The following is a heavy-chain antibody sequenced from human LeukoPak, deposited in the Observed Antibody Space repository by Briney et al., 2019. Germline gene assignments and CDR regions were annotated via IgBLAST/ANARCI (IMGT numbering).Heavy chain of an antibody. Sequence: PGGSLTLSCAGYGFTFGDYAIHWLGPAPGNGLEGFCGINWGSDFIAYADSVRDQFIISRDNARNSVYLQMSSLGPEDTAFYYCAKDLARPTSPRVYALDSWGQGTVVTVSS. D-gene: IGHD3-16*01. V-gene: IGHV3-9*01. CDR1: GFTFGDYA. J-gene: IGHJ3*01. CDR2: INWGSDFI. CDR3: AKDLARPTSPRVYALDS.